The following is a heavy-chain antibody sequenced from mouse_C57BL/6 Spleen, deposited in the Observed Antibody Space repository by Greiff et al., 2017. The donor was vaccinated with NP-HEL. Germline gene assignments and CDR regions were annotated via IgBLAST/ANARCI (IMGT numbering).Heavy chain of an antibody. V-gene: IGHV1-80*01. J-gene: IGHJ3*01. Sequence: QVQLKEPGAELVKPGASVKLSCKASGYAFSSYWMNWVKQRPGQGLEWIGQIYPGDGDTNYNGKFKGKATLTADKSSSTAYMQLSSLTSEDSAVYFCARSGGFAYWGKGTLVTVSA. CDR2: IYPGDGDT. CDR3: ARSGGFAY. CDR1: GYAFSSYW. D-gene: IGHD3-2*02.